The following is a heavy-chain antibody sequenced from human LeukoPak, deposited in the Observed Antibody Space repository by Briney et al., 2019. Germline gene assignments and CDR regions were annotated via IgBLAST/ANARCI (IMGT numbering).Heavy chain of an antibody. J-gene: IGHJ4*02. CDR1: GGSISSHY. Sequence: SETLSLTCSISGGSISSHYWSWIRQPPGKELEWIGYIYYTGTTNYKPSLKSRVTISVDTSKNQFSLNLTSVTAADTAVYYCARAYSSSSGRPFDYWGQGTLVTVSS. V-gene: IGHV4-59*11. CDR2: IYYTGTT. D-gene: IGHD6-6*01. CDR3: ARAYSSSSGRPFDY.